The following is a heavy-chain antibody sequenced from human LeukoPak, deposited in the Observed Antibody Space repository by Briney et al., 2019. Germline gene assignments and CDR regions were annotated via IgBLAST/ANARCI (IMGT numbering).Heavy chain of an antibody. V-gene: IGHV4-34*01. D-gene: IGHD6-19*01. CDR1: GGSFSGYY. CDR2: INHSGST. CDR3: ERVSAVAGPPDY. Sequence: SETLSLTCAVYGGSFSGYYWSWIRQPPGKGLEWIGEINHSGSTNYNPSLKSRVTISVDTSKNQFSLKLSSVTAADTAVYYCERVSAVAGPPDYWGQGTLVTVSS. J-gene: IGHJ4*02.